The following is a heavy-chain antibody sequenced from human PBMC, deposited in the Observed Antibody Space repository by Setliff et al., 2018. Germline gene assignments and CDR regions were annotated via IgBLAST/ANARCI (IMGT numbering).Heavy chain of an antibody. CDR3: AKDRWGYADP. V-gene: IGHV3-30*02. D-gene: IGHD2-2*01. CDR2: IHYGGGHI. CDR1: GFTFSTSA. Sequence: GGSLRLSCATSGFTFSTSAMHWLRQSPDNRLEWLAYIHYGGGHIQYADSVKGRFTVSRDNAMDTLFLQMNGLTTDDTVRYFCAKDRWGYADPWGQGTLVAVSS. J-gene: IGHJ5*02.